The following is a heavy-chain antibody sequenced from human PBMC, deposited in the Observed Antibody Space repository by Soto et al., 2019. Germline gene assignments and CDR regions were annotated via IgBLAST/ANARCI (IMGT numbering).Heavy chain of an antibody. CDR1: GFTFTSYA. Sequence: EVQLLESGGDLVQPGGSLRLSCAASGFTFTSYAMSWIRQAPGKGLEWVSAITGGGDNTYYADSVKGRFTISRDNSKNTLYPQMNSLRAEDTPFYYGTQDGGSRDWLTVNWGQGTLVTVSS. CDR3: TQDGGSRDWLTVN. D-gene: IGHD3-9*01. CDR2: ITGGGDNT. V-gene: IGHV3-23*01. J-gene: IGHJ4*02.